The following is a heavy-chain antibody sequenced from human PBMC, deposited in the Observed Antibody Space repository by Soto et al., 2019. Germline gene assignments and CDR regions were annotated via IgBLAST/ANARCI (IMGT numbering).Heavy chain of an antibody. Sequence: ASVKVSCKASGYTFTGYYMHWVRQAPGQGLEWMGWINPNSGGTNYAQKFQGWVTMTRDTSISTAYMELSRLRSEDTAVYYCARLPRDSYYYYGMDVWGQGTTVTVSS. J-gene: IGHJ6*02. CDR1: GYTFTGYY. CDR3: ARLPRDSYYYYGMDV. CDR2: INPNSGGT. V-gene: IGHV1-2*04.